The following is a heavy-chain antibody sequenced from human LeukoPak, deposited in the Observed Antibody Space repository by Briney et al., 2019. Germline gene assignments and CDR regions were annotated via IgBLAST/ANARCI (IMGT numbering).Heavy chain of an antibody. CDR1: GYSLTSYW. CDR2: IYPGDSDT. J-gene: IGHJ4*02. CDR3: ARHRTIRDGYNDY. V-gene: IGHV5-51*01. Sequence: GESLKISCKGSGYSLTSYWIGWVRQMPGKGLEWMGIIYPGDSDTRYSPSFQGQVTISADKSISTAYLQWSSLKASDTAMYYCARHRTIRDGYNDYWGQGTLVTVSS. D-gene: IGHD5-24*01.